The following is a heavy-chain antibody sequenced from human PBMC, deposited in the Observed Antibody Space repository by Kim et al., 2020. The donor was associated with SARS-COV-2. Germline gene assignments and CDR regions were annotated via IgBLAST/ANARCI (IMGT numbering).Heavy chain of an antibody. CDR3: AGRAAASNHFDY. J-gene: IGHJ4*02. V-gene: IGHV3-23*01. D-gene: IGHD6-25*01. Sequence: YYADSGKGRFTTSRDNPKNTLYLQMNSLRAEDTAVYYCAGRAAASNHFDYWGQGTLVTVSS.